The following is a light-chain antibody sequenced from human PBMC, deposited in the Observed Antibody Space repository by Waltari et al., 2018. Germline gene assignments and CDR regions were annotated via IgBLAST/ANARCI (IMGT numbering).Light chain of an antibody. Sequence: ELVLTQSPGTLSLSPGERATLSCRASQNIVRYLVWYQQKPGQPPRLLIYAASTRATGIPDRFIGSGSGTDFSLTIARLEPEDFAVYFCQNHERLPATFGQGTKVEI. J-gene: IGKJ1*01. V-gene: IGKV3-20*01. CDR1: QNIVRY. CDR3: QNHERLPAT. CDR2: AAS.